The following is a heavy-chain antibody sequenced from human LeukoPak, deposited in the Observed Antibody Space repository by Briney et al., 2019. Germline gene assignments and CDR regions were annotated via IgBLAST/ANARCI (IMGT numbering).Heavy chain of an antibody. V-gene: IGHV1-24*01. CDR2: FAPEDGET. CDR1: VYTHTELS. J-gene: IGHJ4*02. Sequence: GPTVRLPREVSVYTHTELSMHCVPRAPGKGHECMGGFAPEDGETIYAQKFQGRVTMTEDTSTDTAYMELSSLRAEDTSVYYCATSPQGRADYWGQGTLVTVSS. CDR3: ATSPQGRADY.